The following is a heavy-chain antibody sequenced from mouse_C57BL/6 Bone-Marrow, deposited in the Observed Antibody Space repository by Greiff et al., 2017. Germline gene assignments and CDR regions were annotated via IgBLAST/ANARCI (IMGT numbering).Heavy chain of an antibody. J-gene: IGHJ4*01. CDR3: ARHITTVHYYAMDY. Sequence: QVQLKESGPGLVQPSQSLSITCTVSGFSLTSYGVHWVRQSPGKGLEWLGVIWSGGSTDYNAAFISRLSISKDNSTSQVFFKMNSLQADDTAIYYCARHITTVHYYAMDYWGQGTSVTVSS. CDR2: IWSGGST. V-gene: IGHV2-2*01. D-gene: IGHD1-1*01. CDR1: GFSLTSYG.